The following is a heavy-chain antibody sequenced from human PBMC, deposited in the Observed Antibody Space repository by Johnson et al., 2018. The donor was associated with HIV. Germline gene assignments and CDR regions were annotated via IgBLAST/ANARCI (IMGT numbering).Heavy chain of an antibody. CDR1: GFTFSSYA. Sequence: VQLVESGGGLVQPGRSLRLSCAASGFTFSSYAMHWVRQAPGKGLEYVSAIGTAGDTYYPGSVKGRFTISRENAKNSLYLQMNSLRAGDTAIYYCARGLWLTPDVFDIWGQGTMVTVSS. CDR3: ARGLWLTPDVFDI. J-gene: IGHJ3*02. D-gene: IGHD6-19*01. CDR2: IGTAGDT. V-gene: IGHV3-13*04.